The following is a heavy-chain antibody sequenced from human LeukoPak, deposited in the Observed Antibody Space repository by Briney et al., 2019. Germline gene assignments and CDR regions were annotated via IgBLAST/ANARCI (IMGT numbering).Heavy chain of an antibody. CDR2: INPNSGGT. D-gene: IGHD6-13*01. V-gene: IGHV1-2*02. CDR1: GYTFTDYY. J-gene: IGHJ6*03. CDR3: ARDRGSSSWYEVYYYYYMDV. Sequence: GASVKVSCKASGYTFTDYYIHWVRQAPGQGLEWMGWINPNSGGTNYAQKFQGRVTMTRDTSISTAYMELSRLRSDDTAVYYCARDRGSSSWYEVYYYYYMDVWGKGTTVTISS.